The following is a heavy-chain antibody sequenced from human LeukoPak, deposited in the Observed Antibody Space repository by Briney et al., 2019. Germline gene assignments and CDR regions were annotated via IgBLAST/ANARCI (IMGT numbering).Heavy chain of an antibody. CDR3: ARGSLGSSTSSDCCPLDY. D-gene: IGHD2-2*01. CDR1: GFTFSIYA. J-gene: IGHJ4*02. CDR2: IGSSGGNT. V-gene: IGHV3-64*01. Sequence: PGGSLRLSCAASGFTFSIYAMHWVRQAPGKGQEYVSVIGSSGGNTYYANSVKGRFTISRDNSKNTLYLQMGGLRAEDMAVYYCARGSLGSSTSSDCCPLDYWGQGTLVTVSS.